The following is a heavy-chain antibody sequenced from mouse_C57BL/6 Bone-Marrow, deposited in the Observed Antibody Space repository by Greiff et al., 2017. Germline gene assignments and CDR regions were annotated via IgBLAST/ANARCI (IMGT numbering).Heavy chain of an antibody. J-gene: IGHJ4*01. CDR2: IYPGDGDT. CDR3: ARWDSSGYYYAMDY. Sequence: VQLQQSGPELVKPGASVKISCKASGYAFSSSWMNWVKQRPGKGLEWIGRIYPGDGDTNYNGKFKGKATLTADKSSSTAYMQLSSLTSEDSAVXCCARWDSSGYYYAMDYWGQGTSVTVSS. V-gene: IGHV1-82*01. CDR1: GYAFSSSW. D-gene: IGHD3-2*02.